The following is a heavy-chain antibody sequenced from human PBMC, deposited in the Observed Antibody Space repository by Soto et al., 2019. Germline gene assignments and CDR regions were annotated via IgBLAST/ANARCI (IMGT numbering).Heavy chain of an antibody. CDR3: AEAGPAMVRFRGSEYHRKGL. V-gene: IGHV3-30*18. D-gene: IGHD5-18*01. J-gene: IGHJ6*02. CDR1: GFTFSSYG. Sequence: QVQLVESGGGVVQPGRSLRLSCAASGFTFSSYGMHWVRQAPGKGLEWVAVISYDGSNKYYADSVKGRFTISRDNSKNTLYLQMNSLRAEDTAVYYCAEAGPAMVRFRGSEYHRKGLWGQGTTVTVSS. CDR2: ISYDGSNK.